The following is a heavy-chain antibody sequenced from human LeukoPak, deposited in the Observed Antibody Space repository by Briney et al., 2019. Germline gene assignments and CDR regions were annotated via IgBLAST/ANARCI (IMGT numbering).Heavy chain of an antibody. V-gene: IGHV3-23*01. CDR2: ISGSGGST. J-gene: IGHJ4*02. D-gene: IGHD4-23*01. CDR3: ARDPGGLRWELDY. CDR1: GFTFSHYG. Sequence: GGSLRLSCAASGFTFSHYGMTWVRQAPGKGLEWVSAISGSGGSTYYAGSVKGRFTISRDNSKNTLYLQMNSLRAEDTTVYYCARDPGGLRWELDYWGQGTLVTVSS.